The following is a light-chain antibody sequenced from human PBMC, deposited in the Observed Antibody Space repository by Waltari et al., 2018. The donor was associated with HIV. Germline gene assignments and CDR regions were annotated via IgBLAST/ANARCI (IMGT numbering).Light chain of an antibody. V-gene: IGLV2-14*01. CDR3: SSYTSSSPL. CDR2: EAS. J-gene: IGLJ2*01. CDR1: SSDVGGYNY. Sequence: QSALTQPASVSGSPGQSITISCTGTSSDVGGYNYVSWYQQHPGKAPKLMLYEASNRPSGVSNRFSGSKSGNTASLTISGLQAEDEADYYCSSYTSSSPLFGGGTKLTVL.